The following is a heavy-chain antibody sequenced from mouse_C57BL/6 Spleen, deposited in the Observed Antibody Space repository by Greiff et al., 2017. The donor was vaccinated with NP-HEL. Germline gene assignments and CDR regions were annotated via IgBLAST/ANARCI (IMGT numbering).Heavy chain of an antibody. CDR1: GYTFTSYW. V-gene: IGHV1-69*01. J-gene: IGHJ2*01. D-gene: IGHD4-1*01. CDR3: ARHSNGVDY. Sequence: QVQLQQPGAELVMPGASVKLSCKASGYTFTSYWMHWVKQRPGQGLEWIGEIDPSDSYTNYNQKFKGKSTLTVDKSSSTAYMQLSSLTSEDSAVYYCARHSNGVDYGGQGTTLTVSS. CDR2: IDPSDSYT.